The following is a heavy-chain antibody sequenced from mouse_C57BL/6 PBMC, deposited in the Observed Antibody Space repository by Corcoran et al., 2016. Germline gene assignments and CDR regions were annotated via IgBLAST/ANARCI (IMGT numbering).Heavy chain of an antibody. CDR2: INTYSGVP. J-gene: IGHJ1*03. D-gene: IGHD1-1*01. CDR1: GYTFTTYG. V-gene: IGHV9-3*01. Sequence: QSQLVQSGPELKKPGETVKISCKASGYTFTTYGMSWVKQAPGKGLKWMGWINTYSGVPTYADDFKGRFAFSLETSASTAYLQINNLKNEDTATYFCARGLTTVVAPYFDVWGTGTTVTVSS. CDR3: ARGLTTVVAPYFDV.